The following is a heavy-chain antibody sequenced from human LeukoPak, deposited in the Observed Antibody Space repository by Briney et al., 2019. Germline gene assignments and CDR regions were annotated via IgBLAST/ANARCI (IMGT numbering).Heavy chain of an antibody. CDR2: IYYSGST. CDR1: GGSISSSSYY. J-gene: IGHJ4*02. V-gene: IGHV4-39*01. D-gene: IGHD6-19*01. CDR3: ARLPSGWGHPSFDY. Sequence: SETLSLTCTVSGGSISSSSYYWGWIRQPPGKGLEWIGSIYYSGSTYYNPSLKSRVTISADTSKNQFSLKLSSVSAADTAVYYCARLPSGWGHPSFDYWGQGTLVTVSS.